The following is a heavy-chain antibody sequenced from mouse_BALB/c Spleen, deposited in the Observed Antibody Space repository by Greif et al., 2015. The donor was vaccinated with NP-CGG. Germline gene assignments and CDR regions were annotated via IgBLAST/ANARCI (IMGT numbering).Heavy chain of an antibody. V-gene: IGHV7-3*02. CDR2: IRNKANGYTT. D-gene: IGHD1-1*01. CDR3: ARDDYGSSSYFDY. J-gene: IGHJ2*01. CDR1: GFTFTDYY. Sequence: DVHLVESGGGLVQPGGSLRLSCATSGFTFTDYYMSWVRQPPGKALEWLGFIRNKANGYTTEYSASVKGRFTISRDNSQSILYLQMNTLRAEDSATYYCARDDYGSSSYFDYWGQGTTLTVSS.